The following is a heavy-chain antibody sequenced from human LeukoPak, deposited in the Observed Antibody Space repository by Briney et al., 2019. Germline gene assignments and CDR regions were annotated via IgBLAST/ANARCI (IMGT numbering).Heavy chain of an antibody. D-gene: IGHD3-10*01. J-gene: IGHJ4*02. Sequence: GGSLTLFCAASGFTFSNYGMHWVRQAPGKGLEWVAVIWYDGSNKYYADSVKGRFTISRDNSKNTLYLQMNSLRAEDTAVYYCAGNYGHYYFDYWGQGARVTVSS. CDR3: AGNYGHYYFDY. V-gene: IGHV3-33*01. CDR1: GFTFSNYG. CDR2: IWYDGSNK.